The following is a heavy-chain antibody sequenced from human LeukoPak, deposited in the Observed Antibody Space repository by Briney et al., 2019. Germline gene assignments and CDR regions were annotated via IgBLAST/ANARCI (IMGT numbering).Heavy chain of an antibody. J-gene: IGHJ4*02. CDR1: GFTFSSYE. CDR2: ISSSGSTI. Sequence: QSGGSLRLSCAASGFTFSSYEMNWVRQAPGKGLEWVSYISSSGSTIYYADSVKGRFTISRDNAKTSLYLQMNSLRAEDTAVYYCARDGEGTSLSFFDYWGLGTLVTVSA. V-gene: IGHV3-48*03. CDR3: ARDGEGTSLSFFDY. D-gene: IGHD3-10*01.